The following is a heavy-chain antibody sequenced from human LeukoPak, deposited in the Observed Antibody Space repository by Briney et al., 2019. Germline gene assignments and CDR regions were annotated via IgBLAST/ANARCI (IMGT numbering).Heavy chain of an antibody. Sequence: SETLSLTCTVSGVSICSAGYFWTWIRQHPGKGLEWIGYISYSGSISYNPALESRVAISLDTSKNQFSLKLSSVTAADTAMYYCVSRPYNRRNTYHGVFDYWGRGALVTVSS. CDR1: GVSICSAGYF. CDR2: ISYSGSI. D-gene: IGHD1/OR15-1a*01. CDR3: VSRPYNRRNTYHGVFDY. J-gene: IGHJ4*02. V-gene: IGHV4-31*03.